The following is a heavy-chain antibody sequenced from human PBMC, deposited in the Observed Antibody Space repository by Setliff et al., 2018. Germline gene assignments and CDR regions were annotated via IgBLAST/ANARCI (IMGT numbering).Heavy chain of an antibody. V-gene: IGHV7-4-1*02. D-gene: IGHD3-16*01. CDR1: GYTFSTYA. Sequence: ASVKVSCKASGYTFSTYAMNWVRQAPGQGLEWMGWINTNTGNPTYAQGFTGRFVFSLDTPVSTAYLQISSLKAEDTAVYYCASRGTSNGYYYYMDVWGKGTTVTVSS. CDR3: ASRGTSNGYYYYMDV. CDR2: INTNTGNP. J-gene: IGHJ6*03.